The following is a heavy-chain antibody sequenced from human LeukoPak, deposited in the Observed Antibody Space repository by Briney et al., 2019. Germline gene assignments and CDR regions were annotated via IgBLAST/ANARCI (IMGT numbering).Heavy chain of an antibody. J-gene: IGHJ4*02. CDR3: STGARFYFDL. CDR2: IKTDGTTA. Sequence: PGGSLRLSCAASGFSFSNRWVHWFRQVPGKGLEWVSVIKTDGTTAIYADSVKGRFTISRDNAKSTVYLQMNSLRVGDTALYFCSTGARFYFDLWGMGTLVSVSS. D-gene: IGHD5-24*01. CDR1: GFSFSNRW. V-gene: IGHV3-74*01.